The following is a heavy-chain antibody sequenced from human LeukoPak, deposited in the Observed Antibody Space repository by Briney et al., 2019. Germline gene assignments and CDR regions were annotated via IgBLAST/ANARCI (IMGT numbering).Heavy chain of an antibody. V-gene: IGHV1-24*01. J-gene: IGHJ6*03. CDR1: VYTLTQLS. Sequence: ASVKVSCKVSVYTLTQLSMHWVRQAPGKGLEWMGGFDPEDGETIYAQKFQGRVTMTEDTSTDTAYMEPSSVRSEDTAVYYCRMIVVVPPAANPKRMDVWGKGTTVTVSS. D-gene: IGHD2-2*01. CDR2: FDPEDGET. CDR3: RMIVVVPPAANPKRMDV.